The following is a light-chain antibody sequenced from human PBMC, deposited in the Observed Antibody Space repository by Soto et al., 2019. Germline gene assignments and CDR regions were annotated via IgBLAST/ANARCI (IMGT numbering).Light chain of an antibody. CDR2: DDD. V-gene: IGLV3-21*02. CDR3: QVWDDSRDQQV. J-gene: IGLJ3*02. CDR1: NIGVRS. Sequence: SYELTQAPSVSVAPGQTASITCGANNIGVRSVHWHQKKPGQAPVLVVYDDDARPSGIPGRFSGSNSGNTATLTITRVEAGDEADYYCQVWDDSRDQQVVGGGTQLTVL.